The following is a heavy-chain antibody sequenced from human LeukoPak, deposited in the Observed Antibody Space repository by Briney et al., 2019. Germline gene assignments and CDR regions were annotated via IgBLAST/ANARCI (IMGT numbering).Heavy chain of an antibody. J-gene: IGHJ6*03. V-gene: IGHV3-11*04. CDR2: ISSSGSTI. CDR3: ARTPYYDFWSGYRPYYYYMDV. Sequence: GGSLRLSCAASGFTFSDYYMSWIRQAPGKGLEWVSYISSSGSTIYYADSVKGRFTISRDNAKNSLYLQINSLRAEDTAVYYCARTPYYDFWSGYRPYYYYMDVWGKGTTVTVSS. D-gene: IGHD3-3*01. CDR1: GFTFSDYY.